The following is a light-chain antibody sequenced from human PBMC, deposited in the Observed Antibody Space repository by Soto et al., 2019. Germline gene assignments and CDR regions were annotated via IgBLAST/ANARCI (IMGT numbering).Light chain of an antibody. CDR1: QSISSY. CDR2: AAS. V-gene: IGKV1-39*01. Sequence: DLQMTQSPSSLSASVGDRVTITCRASQSISSYLNWYQQKPGKAPKLLIYAASSLQSGVPSRFSGIRSGTDFTLTISSLQPEDVATYYCQQSYSTPRTFGPGTNVDIK. J-gene: IGKJ3*01. CDR3: QQSYSTPRT.